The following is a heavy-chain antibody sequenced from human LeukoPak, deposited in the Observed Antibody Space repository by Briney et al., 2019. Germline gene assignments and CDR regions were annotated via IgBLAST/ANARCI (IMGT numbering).Heavy chain of an antibody. Sequence: ASVKVSCKASGYTFTGYYMHWVRQAPGQGLEWMGWIKPNSGGTNYAQKFQGRVTMTRDTSISTAYMELSRLRSDDTAVYYCARVSTYYYDSSGYREVPDYWGQGTLVTVSS. J-gene: IGHJ4*02. CDR3: ARVSTYYYDSSGYREVPDY. D-gene: IGHD3-22*01. V-gene: IGHV1-2*02. CDR1: GYTFTGYY. CDR2: IKPNSGGT.